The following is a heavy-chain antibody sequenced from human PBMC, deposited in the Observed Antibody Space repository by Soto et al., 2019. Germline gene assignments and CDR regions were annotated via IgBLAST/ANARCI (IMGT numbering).Heavy chain of an antibody. J-gene: IGHJ4*02. Sequence: GGSLRLPCAASGFTFSSYAMHWVRQAPGKGLEWVAVISYDGSNKYYADSVKGRFTISRDNSKNTLYLQMNSLRAEDTAVYYCARDRFLEWLPPQDSFDYWGQGTLVTVSS. CDR3: ARDRFLEWLPPQDSFDY. CDR2: ISYDGSNK. CDR1: GFTFSSYA. D-gene: IGHD3-3*01. V-gene: IGHV3-30-3*01.